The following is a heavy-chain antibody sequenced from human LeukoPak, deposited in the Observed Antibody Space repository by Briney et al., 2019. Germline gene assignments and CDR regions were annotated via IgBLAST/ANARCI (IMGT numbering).Heavy chain of an antibody. V-gene: IGHV4-39*01. J-gene: IGHJ4*02. CDR1: GDSISSSDYY. CDR2: ISYSGST. CDR3: ARGSRRLADFHY. Sequence: PSETQSLTCTVSGDSISSSDYYWGWIRQPPGKGLGWIGTISYSGSTYYNPSLQSRVTISVDTSKNQFSLELSSVTAADTAVYYCARGSRRLADFHYWGQGTLVTVSS. D-gene: IGHD1-26*01.